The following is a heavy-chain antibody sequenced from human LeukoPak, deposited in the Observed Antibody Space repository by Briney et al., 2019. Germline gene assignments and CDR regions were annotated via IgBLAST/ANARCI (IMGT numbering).Heavy chain of an antibody. D-gene: IGHD3-22*01. CDR1: GFTFSSYS. CDR2: ISSSSSTI. V-gene: IGHV3-48*01. Sequence: PGGSLRLSCAASGFTFSSYSMNWVRQAPGKGLEWVSYISSSSSTIYYADSVKGRFTISRDNAKNSLYLQMNSLRAEGTAVYYCARTYDSSGPDDAFDIWGQGTTVTVSS. J-gene: IGHJ3*02. CDR3: ARTYDSSGPDDAFDI.